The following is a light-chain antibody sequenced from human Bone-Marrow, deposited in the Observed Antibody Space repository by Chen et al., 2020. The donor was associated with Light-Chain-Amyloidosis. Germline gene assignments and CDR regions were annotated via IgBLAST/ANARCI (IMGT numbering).Light chain of an antibody. CDR3: VLYMGSGISV. V-gene: IGLV8-61*01. Sequence: QTVVTQEPSFSVSPGGTVTLSCGLTSGSVSASYYPSWYQQTPGQAPRTLIYTTNSRSSGVPERFSGSILGTKAALTIPGAQSDDESDYYCVLYMGSGISVFGGGTKLTVL. J-gene: IGLJ3*02. CDR1: SGSVSASYY. CDR2: TTN.